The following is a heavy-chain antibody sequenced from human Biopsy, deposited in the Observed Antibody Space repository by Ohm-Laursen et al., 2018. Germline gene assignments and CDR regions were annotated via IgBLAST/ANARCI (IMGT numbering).Heavy chain of an antibody. CDR3: VKAYSAIYWFDP. CDR2: ISGSGAST. Sequence: SLRLSCAASGFIFSRNDMSWVRQAPEKGLEWVSGISGSGASTYYADSVKGRFTISRDNSKNTLFLQMDSLRADDTAVYYCVKAYSAIYWFDPWGQETLVTVSS. J-gene: IGHJ5*02. V-gene: IGHV3-23*01. CDR1: GFIFSRND. D-gene: IGHD2-21*01.